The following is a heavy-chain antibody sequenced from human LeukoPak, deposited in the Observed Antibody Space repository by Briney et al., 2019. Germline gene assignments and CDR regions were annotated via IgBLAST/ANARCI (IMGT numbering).Heavy chain of an antibody. D-gene: IGHD3-22*01. J-gene: IGHJ4*02. CDR1: GGTFSSYA. V-gene: IGHV1-69*05. Sequence: ASVKVSCNASGGTFSSYAISWVRQAPGQGLEWMGRIIPIFGTANYAQKFQGRVTITTDESTSTAYMELSSLRSEDTAVYYCANHYYDSSGYQPIFDYWGQGTLVTVSS. CDR3: ANHYYDSSGYQPIFDY. CDR2: IIPIFGTA.